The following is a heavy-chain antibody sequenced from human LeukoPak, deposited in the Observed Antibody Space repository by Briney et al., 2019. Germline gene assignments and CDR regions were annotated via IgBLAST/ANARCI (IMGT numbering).Heavy chain of an antibody. CDR2: TSYDGSNK. CDR1: GFTFSSYA. V-gene: IGHV3-30-3*01. Sequence: GGSLRLSCAASGFTFSSYAMHWVRQAPGQGLEWVAVTSYDGSNKYNADSVKGRFTISRDNSKNTLYLQMNSLRAEDTAVYYCARGIVVVPAALSELGYFDYWGQGTLVTVSS. D-gene: IGHD2-2*01. CDR3: ARGIVVVPAALSELGYFDY. J-gene: IGHJ4*02.